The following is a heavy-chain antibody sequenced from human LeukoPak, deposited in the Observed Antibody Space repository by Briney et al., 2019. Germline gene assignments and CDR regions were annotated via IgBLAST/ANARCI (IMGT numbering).Heavy chain of an antibody. CDR3: ARGCGLGWAADY. Sequence: GGSLILSCAASGFTVTSTYMSWVRQAPGKGLEWVSVIYTDGNTYYADSVKGRFTISRDNSKNTVHLQMNSLRVDDTAVYYCARGCGLGWAADYWGQGTLVTVSS. D-gene: IGHD3-16*01. J-gene: IGHJ4*02. CDR2: IYTDGNT. CDR1: GFTVTSTY. V-gene: IGHV3-53*01.